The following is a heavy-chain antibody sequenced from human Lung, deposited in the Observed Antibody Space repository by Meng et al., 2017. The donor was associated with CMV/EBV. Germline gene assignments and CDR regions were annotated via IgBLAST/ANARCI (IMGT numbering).Heavy chain of an antibody. CDR1: GGTFSNYP. Sequence: SXXVSCKASGGTFSNYPISWVRQAPGQGLEWMGGFIPVFYTPNYAQKFQGRLTITTDESTNTAYMKLNSLTSGDTAVYYCATEGPLNWFDSWCQGSLVTVSS. CDR3: ATEGPLNWFDS. J-gene: IGHJ5*01. CDR2: FIPVFYTP. V-gene: IGHV1-69*05.